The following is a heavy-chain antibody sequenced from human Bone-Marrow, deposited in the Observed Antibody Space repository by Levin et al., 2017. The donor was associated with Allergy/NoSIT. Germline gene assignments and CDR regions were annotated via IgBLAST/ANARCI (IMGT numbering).Heavy chain of an antibody. D-gene: IGHD1/OR15-1a*01. V-gene: IGHV3-21*01. J-gene: IGHJ6*02. Sequence: GESLKISCASSGFAFSTYCMDWVRQAPGKGLEWLASITTAGTYIYYADSVKGRFTISRDNAKNSLFLQMNSLRAEDTAVYYCARGFGLEQYYYYGMDVWGQGTTVTVSS. CDR2: ITTAGTYI. CDR3: ARGFGLEQYYYYGMDV. CDR1: GFAFSTYC.